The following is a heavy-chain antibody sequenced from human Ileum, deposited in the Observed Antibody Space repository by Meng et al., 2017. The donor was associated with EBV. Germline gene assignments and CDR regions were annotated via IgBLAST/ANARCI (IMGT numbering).Heavy chain of an antibody. CDR1: GSTFTHYG. CDR3: ARVEVGITSGDY. Sequence: QAQLGQSGGEVKKPGASVNVSCTASGSTFTHYGIPWVRQDPGQGLEWMGWISAYNGNTNYAQTLQGRLTMTTDTSTSTAYMELRSLRSDDTAVYYCARVEVGITSGDYWGQGTLVTVSS. V-gene: IGHV1-18*01. CDR2: ISAYNGNT. J-gene: IGHJ4*02. D-gene: IGHD1-26*01.